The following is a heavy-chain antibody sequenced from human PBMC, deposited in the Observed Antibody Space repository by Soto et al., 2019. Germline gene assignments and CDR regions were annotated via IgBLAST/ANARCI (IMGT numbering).Heavy chain of an antibody. V-gene: IGHV3-30*18. Sequence: QPGGSLRLSCAASGFTFSSYGMHWVRQAPGKGLEWVAVISYDGSNKYYADSVKGRFTISRDNSKNTLYLQMNSLRAEDTAVYYCAKDEESGGYYYYYGVDVWGQETTVTVSS. D-gene: IGHD1-26*01. CDR1: GFTFSSYG. J-gene: IGHJ6*02. CDR3: AKDEESGGYYYYYGVDV. CDR2: ISYDGSNK.